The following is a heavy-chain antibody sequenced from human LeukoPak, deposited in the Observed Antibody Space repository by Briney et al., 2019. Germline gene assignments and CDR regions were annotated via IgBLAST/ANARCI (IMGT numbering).Heavy chain of an antibody. Sequence: PGGSLRLSCAASGFTFSSYSMNWVRQAPGKGLEWVSYISSSSSTIYYADSVKGRFTISRDNAKNSLYLQMNSLKTEDTAVYYCTRPGYYDSSGYYYSRTLEYYYYMDVWGKGTTVTVSS. CDR1: GFTFSSYS. CDR3: TRPGYYDSSGYYYSRTLEYYYYMDV. V-gene: IGHV3-48*01. D-gene: IGHD3-22*01. J-gene: IGHJ6*03. CDR2: ISSSSSTI.